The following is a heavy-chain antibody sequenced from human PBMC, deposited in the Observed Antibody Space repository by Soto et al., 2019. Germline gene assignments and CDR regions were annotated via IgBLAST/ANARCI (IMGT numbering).Heavy chain of an antibody. Sequence: ASVKVSCKASGYTFTSYYMHWVRQAPGQGLEWMGIINPSGGSTSYAQKFQGRVTMTRDTSTSTVYMELSSLRSEDTAVYYCARDLKVGATEGLWFDPWGQGTLVTVS. V-gene: IGHV1-46*01. J-gene: IGHJ5*02. CDR2: INPSGGST. CDR3: ARDLKVGATEGLWFDP. D-gene: IGHD1-26*01. CDR1: GYTFTSYY.